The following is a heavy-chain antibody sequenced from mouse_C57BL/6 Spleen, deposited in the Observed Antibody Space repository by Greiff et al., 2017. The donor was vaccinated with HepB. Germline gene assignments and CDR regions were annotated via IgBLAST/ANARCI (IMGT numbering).Heavy chain of an antibody. CDR1: GFTFSDYG. D-gene: IGHD3-1*01. Sequence: EVQLVESGGGLVKPGGSLKLSCAASGFTFSDYGMHWVRQAPEKGLEWVAYISSGSSTIYYADTVKGRFTISRDNAKNTLFLQMTSLRSEDTAMYYCARPGLSAPYYFDYWGQGTTLIVSS. V-gene: IGHV5-17*01. J-gene: IGHJ2*01. CDR3: ARPGLSAPYYFDY. CDR2: ISSGSSTI.